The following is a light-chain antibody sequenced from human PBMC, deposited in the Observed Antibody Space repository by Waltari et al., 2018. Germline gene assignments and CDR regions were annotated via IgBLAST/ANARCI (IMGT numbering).Light chain of an antibody. CDR3: AAWDDILTAWV. CDR1: ASNLGIHH. J-gene: IGLJ3*02. CDR2: RDD. V-gene: IGLV1-47*01. Sequence: QSGLTQSPSASGTPGQSVTISCSGGASNLGIHHVYWYQQLPGTAPKLLIYRDDRRPSGVPARFSGSKAVTSASLTISGLRSEDAADYYCAAWDDILTAWVFGGGTKLTVL.